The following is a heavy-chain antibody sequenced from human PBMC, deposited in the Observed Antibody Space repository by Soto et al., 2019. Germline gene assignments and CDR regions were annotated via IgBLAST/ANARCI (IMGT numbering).Heavy chain of an antibody. CDR3: AREHTSGWY. V-gene: IGHV3-23*01. CDR2: ISAGGGST. D-gene: IGHD6-19*01. Sequence: EVQRLESGGGLVQPGGSLRLSCAASGFTFSSYAMSWVRQAPGKGLEWVSAISAGGGSTYYADSVKGRFAISGDNSKNTLYLQMSSLRADDTAVYYCAREHTSGWYWGQGTLVTVSS. J-gene: IGHJ4*02. CDR1: GFTFSSYA.